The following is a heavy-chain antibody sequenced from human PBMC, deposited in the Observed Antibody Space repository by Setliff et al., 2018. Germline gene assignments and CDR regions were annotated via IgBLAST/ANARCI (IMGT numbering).Heavy chain of an antibody. V-gene: IGHV4-34*01. Sequence: PSETLSLTCSVYGESFSNNYWSWIRQTPGKGLEWIGESNHGGSTSYHPSLKSRLTMSVDTSKNQFSLKLTSVTAADTAVYYCARHLWGRYMAESSDYFDYWGQGSLVTVSS. J-gene: IGHJ4*02. D-gene: IGHD3-3*02. CDR3: ARHLWGRYMAESSDYFDY. CDR1: GESFSNNY. CDR2: SNHGGST.